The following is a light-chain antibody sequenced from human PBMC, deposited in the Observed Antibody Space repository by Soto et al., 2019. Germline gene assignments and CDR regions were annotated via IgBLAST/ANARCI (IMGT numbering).Light chain of an antibody. CDR3: QQSFSSPFT. J-gene: IGKJ3*01. Sequence: DIEMTRSPSSLSASVVDIVVIAVLASQSISSHLNWYQQKAGKAPKVLIYAASSLQGGVPSRFSGSGSGTDFTLTIKSLQPEDFATYYCQQSFSSPFTFGPGTKVDIK. V-gene: IGKV1-39*01. CDR2: AAS. CDR1: QSISSH.